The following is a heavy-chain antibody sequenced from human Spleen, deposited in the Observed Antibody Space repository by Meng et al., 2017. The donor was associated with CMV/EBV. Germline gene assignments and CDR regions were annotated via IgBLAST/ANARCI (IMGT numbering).Heavy chain of an antibody. CDR1: GFTFSNAW. CDR2: IYAGGRSA. CDR3: ANGRSGEPFDY. D-gene: IGHD3-16*01. J-gene: IGHJ4*02. Sequence: GESLKISCAASGFTFSNAWMSWVRQAPGKGLEWVAVIYAGGRSAYYADSVKGRFTISRDNSKNTLHLQMNSLRVEDTAIYYCANGRSGEPFDYWGQGTLVTVSS. V-gene: IGHV3-23*03.